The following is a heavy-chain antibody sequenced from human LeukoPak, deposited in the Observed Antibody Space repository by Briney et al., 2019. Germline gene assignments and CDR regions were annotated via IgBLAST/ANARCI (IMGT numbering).Heavy chain of an antibody. V-gene: IGHV3-21*01. CDR1: GFTFTSYS. CDR3: ARDYYGDYNFDY. Sequence: GGSLRLSCAASGFTFTSYSLNWVRQAPGKGLEWVSSISGSSNYIYYADSVKGRFTISRDNAKNSLCLQMNSLRAEDTAVYYCARDYYGDYNFDYWGQGTLVTVSS. D-gene: IGHD4-17*01. J-gene: IGHJ4*02. CDR2: ISGSSNYI.